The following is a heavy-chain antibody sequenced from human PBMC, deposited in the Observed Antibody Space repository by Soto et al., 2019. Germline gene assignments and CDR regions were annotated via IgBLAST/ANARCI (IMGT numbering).Heavy chain of an antibody. CDR1: GGSISSSNW. Sequence: QVQLQESGPGLVKPSGTLSLTCAVSGGSISSSNWWSWVRQPPGKGLGWIGEIYHSGTTNYNPSLKSRVTISVDKSKNQFSLKLSSVTAADTAVYYCARDRVQYSSGWYYFDYWGQGTLVTVSS. J-gene: IGHJ4*02. D-gene: IGHD6-19*01. CDR3: ARDRVQYSSGWYYFDY. V-gene: IGHV4-4*02. CDR2: IYHSGTT.